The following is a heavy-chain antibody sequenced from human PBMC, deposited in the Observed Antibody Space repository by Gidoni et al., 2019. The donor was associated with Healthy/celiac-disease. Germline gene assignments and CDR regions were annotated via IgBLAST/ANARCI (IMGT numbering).Heavy chain of an antibody. D-gene: IGHD2-2*01. V-gene: IGHV1-69*01. CDR1: GGTFSSYA. CDR2: ILPIFGTA. J-gene: IGHJ4*02. Sequence: QVQLVQSGAEVQKPGSSVKVSCKASGGTFSSYAISWVRQAPGQGLEWMGGILPIFGTANYAKKFKGRVTITADESTSPAYMELSSLRSEDTAVYYCARKGGDIVVVPAAIYDSSGYYPFDYWGQGTLVTVSS. CDR3: ARKGGDIVVVPAAIYDSSGYYPFDY.